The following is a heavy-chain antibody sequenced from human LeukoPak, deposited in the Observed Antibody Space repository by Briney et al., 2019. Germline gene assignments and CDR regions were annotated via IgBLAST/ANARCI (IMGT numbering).Heavy chain of an antibody. D-gene: IGHD3-10*01. J-gene: IGHJ3*02. V-gene: IGHV4-31*02. Sequence: LRLSCAASGFTFSDYYMNWIRQAPGKGLEWIAYIHYSGNTYYNPSLKSRFIISADTSKNQFSLKLSSVTAADTAVYYCARIGEDAFDIWGQGTMVTVSS. CDR3: ARIGEDAFDI. CDR1: GFTFSDYY. CDR2: IHYSGNT.